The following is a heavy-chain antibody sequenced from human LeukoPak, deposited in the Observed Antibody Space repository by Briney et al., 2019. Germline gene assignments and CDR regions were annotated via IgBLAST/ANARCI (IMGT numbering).Heavy chain of an antibody. CDR2: VSSNGGST. V-gene: IGHV3-64D*09. J-gene: IGHJ4*02. Sequence: GGSLRLSCSASGFTFSSYAMHWVRQAPGKGLEYVSAVSSNGGSTYYADSVKGRFTISRDDSKNTLYLQMSSLRAEDTAVYYCVKGPHIVVVTAIYDYWGQGTLVTVSS. D-gene: IGHD2-21*02. CDR1: GFTFSSYA. CDR3: VKGPHIVVVTAIYDY.